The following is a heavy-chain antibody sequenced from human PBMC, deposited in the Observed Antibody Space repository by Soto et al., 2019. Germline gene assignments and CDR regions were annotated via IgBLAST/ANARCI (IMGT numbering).Heavy chain of an antibody. CDR1: GGSISSYY. CDR2: IYYSGST. V-gene: IGHV4-59*01. D-gene: IGHD3-10*01. J-gene: IGHJ6*03. CDR3: ARAGDYYGSGSYYNVFVARNYYYYYMDF. Sequence: SETLSLTCTVSGGSISSYYWSWIRQPPGKGLEWIGYIYYSGSTNYNPSLKSRVTISVDTSKNQFSLKLSSVTAADTAVYYCARAGDYYGSGSYYNVFVARNYYYYYMDFWGTGIMVTVSS.